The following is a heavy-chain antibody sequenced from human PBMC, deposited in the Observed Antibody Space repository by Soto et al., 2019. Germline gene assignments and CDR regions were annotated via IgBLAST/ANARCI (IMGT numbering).Heavy chain of an antibody. CDR1: GFTFSDYW. CDR2: IKGDTITT. Sequence: GGSLRLSCEASGFTFSDYWIHWVRQGPGKGPVWVSRIKGDTITTNYADSAKGRFTISRENAKNTVYLQVNSLRVEDTAVYYCARGSRGYYYMDVWGRGTTVTVSS. J-gene: IGHJ6*03. D-gene: IGHD3-10*01. V-gene: IGHV3-74*01. CDR3: ARGSRGYYYMDV.